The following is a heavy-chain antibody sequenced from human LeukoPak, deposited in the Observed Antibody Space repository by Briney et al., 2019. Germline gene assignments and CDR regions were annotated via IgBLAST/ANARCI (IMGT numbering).Heavy chain of an antibody. CDR1: GFTFSTYW. D-gene: IGHD6-13*01. V-gene: IGHV3-7*01. J-gene: IGHJ3*02. CDR2: IKADGGEK. Sequence: PGGSLRLSCAASGFTFSTYWMNWFRQTPGKGLEWVAKIKADGGEKDHVASVKGRFTISRDNAKNSLYLQMNSLRVEDTAVYYCARDPGIAAASDAFDIWGLGTMVTVSS. CDR3: ARDPGIAAASDAFDI.